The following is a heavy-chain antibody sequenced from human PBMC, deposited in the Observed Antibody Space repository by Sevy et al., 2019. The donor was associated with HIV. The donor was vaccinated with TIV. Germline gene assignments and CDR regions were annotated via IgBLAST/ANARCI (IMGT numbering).Heavy chain of an antibody. CDR1: GFTFSNAW. CDR2: IKSKTDGGTT. CDR3: TTVYDFWSGYLDSYYMDV. V-gene: IGHV3-15*01. J-gene: IGHJ6*03. Sequence: GGSLRLSCAASGFTFSNAWMSWVRHAPGKGLEWVGRIKSKTDGGTTDYAAPVKGRFTISRDDSKNTLYLQMNSLKTEDTAVYYCTTVYDFWSGYLDSYYMDVWGKGTTVTVSS. D-gene: IGHD3-3*01.